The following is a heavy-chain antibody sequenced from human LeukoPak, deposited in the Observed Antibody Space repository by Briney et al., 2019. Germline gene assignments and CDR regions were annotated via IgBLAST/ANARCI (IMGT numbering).Heavy chain of an antibody. CDR3: ATDFSFDI. CDR1: GHTLSEVA. V-gene: IGHV1-24*01. Sequence: ASVKVSCKVSGHTLSEVAIHWVRQAPGKGLEWMGGFDSEEDETIYAQKFQGRVNITEDTSTDTVYMELSSLRSEDTAVYYCATDFSFDIWGRGTLVTVSS. CDR2: FDSEEDET. J-gene: IGHJ2*01.